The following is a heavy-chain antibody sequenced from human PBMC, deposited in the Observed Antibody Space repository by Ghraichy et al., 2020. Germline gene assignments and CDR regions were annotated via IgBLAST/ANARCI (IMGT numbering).Heavy chain of an antibody. J-gene: IGHJ3*02. CDR1: GYTFTSYG. V-gene: IGHV1-18*01. D-gene: IGHD2-2*02. CDR3: AYCSSTSCYTAFDI. CDR2: ISAYNGNT. Sequence: ASVKVSCKASGYTFTSYGISWVRQAPGQGLEWMGWISAYNGNTNYAQKLQGRVTMTTDTSTSTAYMELRSLRSDDTAVYYCAYCSSTSCYTAFDIWGQGTMVTVSS.